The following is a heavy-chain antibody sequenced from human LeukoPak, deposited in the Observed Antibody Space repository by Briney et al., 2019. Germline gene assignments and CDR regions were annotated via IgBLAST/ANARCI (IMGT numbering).Heavy chain of an antibody. D-gene: IGHD3-10*01. CDR3: ARVGGSGSYYRPLAGLNWFDP. CDR2: ISYDGSNK. CDR1: GFTFSSYA. V-gene: IGHV3-30*04. Sequence: PGGSLRLSCAASGFTFSSYAMHWVRQAPGKGLEWVAVISYDGSNKYYADSVKGRFTISRDNSKNTLYLQMNSLRAEDTAVYYCARVGGSGSYYRPLAGLNWFDPWGQGTLVTVSS. J-gene: IGHJ5*02.